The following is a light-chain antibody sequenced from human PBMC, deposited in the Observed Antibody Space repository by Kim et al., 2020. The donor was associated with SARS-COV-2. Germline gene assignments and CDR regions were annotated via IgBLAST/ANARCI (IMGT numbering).Light chain of an antibody. CDR2: YDS. CDR3: QVWDTDNDHYF. J-gene: IGLJ1*01. Sequence: SYELTQPPSVSVAPGETARLTCGGNRIGSKSVHWYQQKPGQAPVLVIYYDSDRPSGVPERFSGSNSGNTATLTISSVEAGDEADYYCQVWDTDNDHYFFATGTKVTVL. V-gene: IGLV3-21*04. CDR1: RIGSKS.